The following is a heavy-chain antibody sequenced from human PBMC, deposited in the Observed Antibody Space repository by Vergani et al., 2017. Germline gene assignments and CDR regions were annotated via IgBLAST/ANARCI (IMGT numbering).Heavy chain of an antibody. D-gene: IGHD6-19*01. V-gene: IGHV1-69*18. Sequence: QVQLVQSGAEVKKPGSSVKVSCKASGGTFSSYAISWVRQAPGLGLEWMGRIIPIFGTANYAQKFQGRVTITADESTSTAYMELSSLRSEDTAVYYCARVKAVAGTAGQPGVHNWFDPWGQGTLVTVSS. CDR3: ARVKAVAGTAGQPGVHNWFDP. CDR2: IIPIFGTA. CDR1: GGTFSSYA. J-gene: IGHJ5*02.